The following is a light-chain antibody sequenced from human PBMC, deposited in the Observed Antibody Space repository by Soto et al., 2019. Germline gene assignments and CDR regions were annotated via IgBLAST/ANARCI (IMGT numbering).Light chain of an antibody. Sequence: DIQMTQSPSTLSASVGDRVTITFRASQSISSWLAWYQQKPGKAPKLLIYDASSLESGVPSRFSGSGSGTDFTLTISSLQPEDFATYYCQQSYSTPNFGQGTRLEIK. CDR1: QSISSW. CDR3: QQSYSTPN. CDR2: DAS. V-gene: IGKV1-39*01. J-gene: IGKJ5*01.